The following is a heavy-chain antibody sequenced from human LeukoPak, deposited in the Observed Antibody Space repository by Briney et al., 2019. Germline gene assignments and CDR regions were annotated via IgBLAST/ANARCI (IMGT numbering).Heavy chain of an antibody. V-gene: IGHV3-33*06. J-gene: IGHJ4*02. D-gene: IGHD2-15*01. CDR2: IWYDGSNK. CDR3: AKQLGYCSDGSCYFPY. Sequence: GGSLRLSCAASGFTFSSYGMHWVRQAPGKGLEWVAVIWYDGSNKYYADSVKGRFTISRDNSKSTLCLQMYSLRAEDTAVYYCAKQLGYCSDGSCYFPYWGQGTLVTVSS. CDR1: GFTFSSYG.